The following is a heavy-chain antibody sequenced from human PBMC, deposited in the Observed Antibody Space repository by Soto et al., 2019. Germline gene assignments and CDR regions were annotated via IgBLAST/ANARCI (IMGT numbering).Heavy chain of an antibody. D-gene: IGHD4-17*01. CDR3: ARELYGDYTFYYYYGMDV. CDR1: GGSISSYY. J-gene: IGHJ6*02. V-gene: IGHV4-4*07. Sequence: SETLSLTCTVSGGSISSYYWSWIRQPAGKGLEWIGRIYTSGNTNYNPSLKSRVTMSVDTSKNQFSLKLSSVTAADTAVYYCARELYGDYTFYYYYGMDVWGQGTTVTVSS. CDR2: IYTSGNT.